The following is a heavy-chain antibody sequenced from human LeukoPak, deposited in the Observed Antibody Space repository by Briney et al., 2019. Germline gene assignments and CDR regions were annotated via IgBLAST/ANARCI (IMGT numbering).Heavy chain of an antibody. CDR3: ARDIGSSSFDY. CDR1: GFTFSTSG. CDR2: IWSDGSNE. J-gene: IGHJ4*02. Sequence: PGRSLRLSCAASGFTFSTSGMHWVRQAPCKGLEWVAVIWSDGSNENYADSVKGRFTISRDNSKDTLYLQMNSLRAEDTAVYYCARDIGSSSFDYWGQGTVVTVSS. V-gene: IGHV3-33*01. D-gene: IGHD6-13*01.